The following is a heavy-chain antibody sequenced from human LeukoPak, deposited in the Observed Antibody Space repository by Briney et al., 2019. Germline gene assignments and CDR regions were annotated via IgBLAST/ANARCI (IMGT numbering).Heavy chain of an antibody. D-gene: IGHD5-24*01. V-gene: IGHV1-46*01. CDR3: ARRLATTTYYFDY. CDR2: INPSGGST. J-gene: IGHJ4*02. CDR1: GYTFTSYY. Sequence: ASVTVSCKASGYTFTSYYMHWVRQAPAQGLEWMGIINPSGGSTSYAQKFQGRVTMTRDTSTSTVYMELSSLRSEDTAVYYCARRLATTTYYFDYWGQGTLVTVSS.